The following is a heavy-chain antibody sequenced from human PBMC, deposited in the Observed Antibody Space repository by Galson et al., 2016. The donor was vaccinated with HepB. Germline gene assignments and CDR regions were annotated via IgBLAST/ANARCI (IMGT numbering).Heavy chain of an antibody. V-gene: IGHV3-15*01. D-gene: IGHD6-19*01. CDR1: GFTSSNAW. Sequence: SLRLSCAPSGFTSSNAWMNWVRQAPGKGLEWVGRIKSKTDGGTTDYAAPVKGRFTISRDDSKNMLYLQMNSLKTEDTAVYYCTTEGNTSGWYGFLDYWGQGTLVTCSS. J-gene: IGHJ4*02. CDR3: TTEGNTSGWYGFLDY. CDR2: IKSKTDGGTT.